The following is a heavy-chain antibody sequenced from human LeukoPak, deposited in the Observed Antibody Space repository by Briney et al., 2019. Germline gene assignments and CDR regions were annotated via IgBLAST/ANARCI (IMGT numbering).Heavy chain of an antibody. CDR2: ISGSGGST. CDR3: ARVEGFIDY. D-gene: IGHD3-16*02. V-gene: IGHV3-23*01. J-gene: IGHJ4*02. Sequence: PGGSLRLSCAASGFTFSSYAMSWVRQAPGKGLEWVSAISGSGGSTYYADSVKGRFTISRDNSKNTLYLQMISLRAEDTALYYCARVEGFIDYWGQGTLVTVSS. CDR1: GFTFSSYA.